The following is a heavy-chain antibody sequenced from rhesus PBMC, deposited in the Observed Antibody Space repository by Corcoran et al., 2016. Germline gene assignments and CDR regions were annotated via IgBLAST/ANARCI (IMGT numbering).Heavy chain of an antibody. Sequence: QVQLQESGPGLVKPSETLSLTCAVSGGSISDDYYWSWIRQPPGKGLEWIGYIYVSGGGTNYKPSPKNRVTMSIDTSKNQFSLKRSSVTAADTAVYYCARVPVIAADADYWGQGVLVTVSS. CDR1: GGSISDDYY. J-gene: IGHJ4*01. CDR3: ARVPVIAADADY. V-gene: IGHV4-106*01. D-gene: IGHD6-25*01. CDR2: IYVSGGGT.